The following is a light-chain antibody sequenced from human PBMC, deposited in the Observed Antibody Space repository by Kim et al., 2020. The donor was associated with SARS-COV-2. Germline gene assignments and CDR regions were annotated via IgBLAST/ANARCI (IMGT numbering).Light chain of an antibody. CDR3: QKYDSASRT. CDR2: DAS. J-gene: IGKJ1*01. CDR1: QGITNY. V-gene: IGKV1-27*01. Sequence: IQMTQSPSSLSASVGDRVIITCRASQGITNYLAWYQQKPGKPPSLLIYDASTLHSGVPSRFSGSGSGTDFTLTISSLQSEDVATYYCQKYDSASRTCGQGTKVDVK.